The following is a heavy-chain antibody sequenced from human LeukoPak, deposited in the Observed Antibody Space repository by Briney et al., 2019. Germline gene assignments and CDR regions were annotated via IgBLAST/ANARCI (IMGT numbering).Heavy chain of an antibody. CDR2: ISSSSSYI. D-gene: IGHD4-17*01. J-gene: IGHJ4*02. CDR3: ARDLGHDYGDPTVTY. Sequence: GGSLRLSCAASGFTFSSYSMNWVRQAPGKGLEWVSSISSSSSYIYYADSVKGRFTISRDNAKNSLYLQMNSLRAEDTAVYYCARDLGHDYGDPTVTYWGQGTLVTVSS. CDR1: GFTFSSYS. V-gene: IGHV3-21*01.